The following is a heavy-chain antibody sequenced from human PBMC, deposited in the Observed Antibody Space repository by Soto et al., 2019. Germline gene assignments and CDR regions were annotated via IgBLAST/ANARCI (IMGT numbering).Heavy chain of an antibody. Sequence: QVQLVESGGGVVKPGRSLRLSCAASGFTFSSYGMPWVRQAPGKGLEWVAVISYDGSNKYYADSVKGRFTISRDNSKNTLYLQMNSLRAEDTAVYYCAPWFGAFDYWGQGTLVTVSS. D-gene: IGHD3-10*01. CDR2: ISYDGSNK. CDR3: APWFGAFDY. J-gene: IGHJ4*02. V-gene: IGHV3-30*03. CDR1: GFTFSSYG.